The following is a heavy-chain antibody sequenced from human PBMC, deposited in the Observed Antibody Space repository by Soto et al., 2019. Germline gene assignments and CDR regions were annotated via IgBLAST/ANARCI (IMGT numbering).Heavy chain of an antibody. CDR1: GPNDSSNSAT. CDR3: TGITWFRGMDV. CDR2: TYYKSKWNN. V-gene: IGHV6-1*01. Sequence: TPSPTCTIPGPNDSSNSATSKWTSETPSRGLEWLGRTYYKSKWNNDYALSVKSRITINPDTSKTQFSLHLYSVTPEDTAVYYCTGITWFRGMDVWGQGIPVTVSS. J-gene: IGHJ6*02. D-gene: IGHD3-10*01.